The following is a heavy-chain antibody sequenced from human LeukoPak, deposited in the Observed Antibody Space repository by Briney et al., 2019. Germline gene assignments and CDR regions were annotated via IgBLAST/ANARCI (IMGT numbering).Heavy chain of an antibody. Sequence: GGSLRLSCAASGFTFSSYSMNWVRQAPGKGLKWVSSISSSSSYIYYADSVKGRFTISRDNAKNSLYLQMNSLRAEDTAVYYCARDRSSGGHDYWGQGTLVTVSS. D-gene: IGHD1-14*01. J-gene: IGHJ4*02. CDR1: GFTFSSYS. V-gene: IGHV3-21*01. CDR3: ARDRSSGGHDY. CDR2: ISSSSSYI.